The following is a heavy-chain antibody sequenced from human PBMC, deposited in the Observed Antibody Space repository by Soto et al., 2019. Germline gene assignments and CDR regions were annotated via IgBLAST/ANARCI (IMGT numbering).Heavy chain of an antibody. CDR1: GGTFSSYA. CDR3: AREGRQWELPHLFQH. Sequence: QVHLVQSGAEVKKPGSSVKVSCKTSGGTFSSYAISWVRQAPGQGPEWMGGIIPILGTSDYAPKFQGRVTITADQSTSTAYMELSSLRSEDTAVYYCAREGRQWELPHLFQHWGQGTLVTVSS. J-gene: IGHJ1*01. D-gene: IGHD1-26*01. CDR2: IIPILGTS. V-gene: IGHV1-69*11.